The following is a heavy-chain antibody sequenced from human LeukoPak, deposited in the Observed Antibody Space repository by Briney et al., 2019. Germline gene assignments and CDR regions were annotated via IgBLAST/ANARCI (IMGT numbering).Heavy chain of an antibody. CDR1: GGSLSGYY. V-gene: IGHV4-34*01. CDR2: INHSGST. D-gene: IGHD4-17*01. J-gene: IGHJ4*02. Sequence: PSETLSLTCAVYGGSLSGYYWSWIRQPPGKGLEWIGEINHSGSTNYNPSLKSRVTISVGTSKNQFSLKLSSVTAADTAVYYCARGTMTTVTYYFDYWGRGTLVTVSS. CDR3: ARGTMTTVTYYFDY.